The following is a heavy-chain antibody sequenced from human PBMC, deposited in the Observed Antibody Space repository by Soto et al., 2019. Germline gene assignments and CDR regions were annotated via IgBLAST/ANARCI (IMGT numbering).Heavy chain of an antibody. Sequence: ASVKVSCKASGYTFTGYYMHWVRQAPGQGLEWMGWINPNSGGTNYAQKFQGWVTMTRDTSISTAYMELSRLRSDDTAVYYCARAAPTTLFWSGSQFDYWGQGTLVTVSS. D-gene: IGHD3-3*01. V-gene: IGHV1-2*04. CDR3: ARAAPTTLFWSGSQFDY. J-gene: IGHJ4*02. CDR1: GYTFTGYY. CDR2: INPNSGGT.